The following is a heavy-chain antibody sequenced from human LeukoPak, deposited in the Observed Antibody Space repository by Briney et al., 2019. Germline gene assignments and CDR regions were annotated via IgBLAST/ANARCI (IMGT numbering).Heavy chain of an antibody. CDR2: IQHDETEI. V-gene: IGHV3-30*02. CDR1: GFTFSSYA. CDR3: ARESGATKIGQLLNY. Sequence: GGSLRLSCAASGFTFSSYAMSWVRQAPGKGLEWVGFIQHDETEIYSADSVRGRFTFSRDNFKSTVYLQMDSLRVEDSAVYYCARESGATKIGQLLNYWGQGTLVSVSS. J-gene: IGHJ4*02. D-gene: IGHD3-10*01.